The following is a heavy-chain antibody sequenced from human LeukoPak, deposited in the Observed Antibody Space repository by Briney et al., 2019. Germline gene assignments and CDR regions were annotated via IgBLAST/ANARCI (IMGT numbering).Heavy chain of an antibody. V-gene: IGHV3-23*01. D-gene: IGHD6-13*01. CDR3: ASTSSSWYVTDY. Sequence: GGSLRLSCAASGFTFNNYAMSWVRQAPGKGLEWVSTVSGSGAIAYYTDSDKGRFTISRDNAKNSLYLQMNSLRAEDTAVYYCASTSSSWYVTDYWGQGTLVTVSS. J-gene: IGHJ4*02. CDR2: VSGSGAIA. CDR1: GFTFNNYA.